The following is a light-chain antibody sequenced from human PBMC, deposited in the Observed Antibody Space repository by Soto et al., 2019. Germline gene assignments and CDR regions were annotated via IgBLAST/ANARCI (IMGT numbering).Light chain of an antibody. CDR2: DAS. V-gene: IGKV3-11*01. CDR3: QQRSNWRQFT. J-gene: IGKJ3*01. CDR1: RSVSRY. Sequence: EIVLTHSPATLSLSPGERATLSCGSSRSVSRYLAWYQQKPGQAPRLLIFDASNRATGIPARFSGSGSGTEFTLTIGSLGPEDFAVYYCQQRSNWRQFTVGPGTKVDIK.